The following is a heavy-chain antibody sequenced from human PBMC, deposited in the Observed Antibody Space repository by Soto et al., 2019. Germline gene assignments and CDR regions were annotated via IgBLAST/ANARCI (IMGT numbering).Heavy chain of an antibody. CDR3: TTGGLRFLEWLIDY. V-gene: IGHV3-49*04. CDR2: IRSKAYGGTT. CDR1: GFTFGDYA. J-gene: IGHJ4*02. D-gene: IGHD3-3*01. Sequence: EVQLVESGGGLVQPGRSLRLSCTASGFTFGDYAMSWVRQAPGKGLEWVGFIRSKAYGGTTEYAASVKGRFTISRDDSKSIAYLQMNSLKTEDTAVYYCTTGGLRFLEWLIDYWGQGTLVTVSS.